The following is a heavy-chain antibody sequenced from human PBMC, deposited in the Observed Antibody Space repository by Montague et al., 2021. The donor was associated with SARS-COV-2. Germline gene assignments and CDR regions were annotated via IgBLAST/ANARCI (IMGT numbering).Heavy chain of an antibody. CDR2: IWYDGSNK. V-gene: IGHV3-33*06. D-gene: IGHD4-17*01. CDR1: GFTFSSYG. Sequence: PRLSCAASGFTFSSYGMHWVRQAPGKGLEWVAVIWYDGSNKYYADSVKGRFTISRDNSKNTLYLQMNSLRAEDTAVYYCAKDLDGDYDKYYYYCGMDVWGQGTTVTVSS. CDR3: AKDLDGDYDKYYYYCGMDV. J-gene: IGHJ6*02.